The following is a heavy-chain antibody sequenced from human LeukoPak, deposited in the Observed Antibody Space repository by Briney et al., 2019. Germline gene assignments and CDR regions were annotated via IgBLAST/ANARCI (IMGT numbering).Heavy chain of an antibody. V-gene: IGHV4-59*01. CDR3: ARVRGYYDSSGYDY. D-gene: IGHD3-22*01. Sequence: STETLSLTCTVSGASISSYYWSWIRQPPGKELEWIGYIYYSGSTNYNPALKSRVTISEDTSKNQISLKLSSVTAADTAVYYCARVRGYYDSSGYDYWGQGTLVTVSS. CDR2: IYYSGST. CDR1: GASISSYY. J-gene: IGHJ4*02.